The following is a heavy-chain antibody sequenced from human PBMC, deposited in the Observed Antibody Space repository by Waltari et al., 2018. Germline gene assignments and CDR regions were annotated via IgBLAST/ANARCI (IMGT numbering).Heavy chain of an antibody. Sequence: EVQLVESGGGLVQPGGSLRLSCAASGFTFSSYEMNWVRQAPGKVLEWVSYISSSGSTIYYADSVKGLFTISRDNAKNSLYLQMNSLRAEDTAVYYCAREGTCSTSCYVPNSYGMDVWGQGTTVTVSS. CDR1: GFTFSSYE. V-gene: IGHV3-48*03. J-gene: IGHJ6*02. D-gene: IGHD2-2*01. CDR3: AREGTCSTSCYVPNSYGMDV. CDR2: ISSSGSTI.